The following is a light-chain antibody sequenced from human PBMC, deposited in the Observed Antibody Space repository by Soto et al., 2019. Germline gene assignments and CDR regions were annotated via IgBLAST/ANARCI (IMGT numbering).Light chain of an antibody. CDR2: EVS. V-gene: IGLV2-14*01. Sequence: QSALTQPASVSGSPGQSITSSCTGTSSDVGGYNYVSWYQQYPGKAPKLMIYEVSNRPSGVSNRFSGSKSGNTASLTISGLQAEDEADYYCISYTTSSTWVFGGGTKLTVL. CDR1: SSDVGGYNY. J-gene: IGLJ3*02. CDR3: ISYTTSSTWV.